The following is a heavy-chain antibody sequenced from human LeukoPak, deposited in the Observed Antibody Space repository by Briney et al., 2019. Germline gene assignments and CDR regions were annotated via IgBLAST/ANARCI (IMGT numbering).Heavy chain of an antibody. CDR3: ARGDSSGRVDS. D-gene: IGHD6-19*01. V-gene: IGHV4-59*01. CDR1: RGSISSYY. Sequence: SETLSLTCTVSRGSISSYYWSWIRQPPGKGLEWIGYIYYSGSTNYNPSLKSRVTMSVDTSKNQFSLKLSSVTAADTAVYHCARGDSSGRVDSWGQGTLVTVSS. J-gene: IGHJ4*02. CDR2: IYYSGST.